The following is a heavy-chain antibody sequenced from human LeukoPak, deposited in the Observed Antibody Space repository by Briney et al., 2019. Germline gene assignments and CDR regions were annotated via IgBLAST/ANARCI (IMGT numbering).Heavy chain of an antibody. CDR1: GGTFSSYA. D-gene: IGHD5-18*01. CDR3: AGGYSYGEYFQH. CDR2: VIPIFGTA. Sequence: SVKVSCKASGGTFSSYAISWVRQAPGQGLEWMGRVIPIFGTANYAQKFQGRVTITTDESTSTAYMELSSLRSEDTAVYYCAGGYSYGEYFQHWGQGTLVTVSS. V-gene: IGHV1-69*05. J-gene: IGHJ1*01.